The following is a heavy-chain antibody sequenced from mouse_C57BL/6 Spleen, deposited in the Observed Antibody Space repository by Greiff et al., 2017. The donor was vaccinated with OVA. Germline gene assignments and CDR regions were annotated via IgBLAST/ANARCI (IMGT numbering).Heavy chain of an antibody. CDR1: GFNIKDDY. D-gene: IGHD3-2*02. J-gene: IGHJ4*01. V-gene: IGHV14-4*01. Sequence: VQLQQSGAELVRPGASVKLSCTASGFNIKDDYMHWVKQRPEQGLEWIGWIDPENGDTEYASKFQGKATITADTSSNTAYLHLSSLTSEDTAVYYCTTGSGSGYNAMDYWGQGTSVTVSS. CDR3: TTGSGSGYNAMDY. CDR2: IDPENGDT.